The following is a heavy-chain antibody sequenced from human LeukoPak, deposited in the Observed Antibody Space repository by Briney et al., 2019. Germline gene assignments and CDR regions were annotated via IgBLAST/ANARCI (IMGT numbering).Heavy chain of an antibody. D-gene: IGHD5-24*01. J-gene: IGHJ4*02. V-gene: IGHV3-64D*06. Sequence: GGSLRLSCSASGFTFSSYAMHWVRQPPGKGLEYVSAISTNGGTTYYADSVKGRFTISRDNSKNTLHLQMSSLRGEDTAVYYCVKDRAMATRTHYFDYWGQGTLVIVFS. CDR2: ISTNGGTT. CDR1: GFTFSSYA. CDR3: VKDRAMATRTHYFDY.